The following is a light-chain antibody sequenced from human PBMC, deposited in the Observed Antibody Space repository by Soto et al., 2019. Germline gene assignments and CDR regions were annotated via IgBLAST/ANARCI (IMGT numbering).Light chain of an antibody. CDR1: QSISSW. Sequence: DIQMTQSPSTLSASVGDRVTITCRASQSISSWLAWYQQKPGKAPKLLIYDPSSLESGVPSRFSGSGSGTVFTLTISRLQPGDFAPYYCQQYNSYSPTFGQGTKLEIK. CDR2: DPS. J-gene: IGKJ2*01. V-gene: IGKV1-5*01. CDR3: QQYNSYSPT.